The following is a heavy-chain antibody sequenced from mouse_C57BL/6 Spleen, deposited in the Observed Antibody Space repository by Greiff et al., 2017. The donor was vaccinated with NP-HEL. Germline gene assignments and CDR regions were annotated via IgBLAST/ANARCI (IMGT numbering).Heavy chain of an antibody. CDR1: GYTFTSYW. J-gene: IGHJ3*01. V-gene: IGHV1-52*01. Sequence: VQLQQPGAELVRPGSSVKLSCKASGYTFTSYWMHWVKQRPIQGLEWIGNIDPSDSETHYNQKFKDKATLTVDKSSSTAYMQLSSLTSEDSAVYYCARLGSRGWFAYWGQGTLVTVSA. CDR3: ARLGSRGWFAY. CDR2: IDPSDSET. D-gene: IGHD1-1*01.